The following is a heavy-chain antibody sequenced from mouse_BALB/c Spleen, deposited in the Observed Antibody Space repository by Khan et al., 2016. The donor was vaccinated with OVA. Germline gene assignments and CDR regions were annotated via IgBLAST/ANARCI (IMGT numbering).Heavy chain of an antibody. J-gene: IGHJ3*01. CDR3: ARSGYDYFAY. Sequence: QVQLQQSGAELVRPGSSVKISCKASGYAFSNYWMNWVKQRPGQGLEWIGQIYPGDGDTSFNGKFRGKATLTADKSSSTAYMKFSSLTSEDSAVYFCARSGYDYFAYWGQGTLVTVSA. CDR2: IYPGDGDT. D-gene: IGHD2-14*01. CDR1: GYAFSNYW. V-gene: IGHV1-80*01.